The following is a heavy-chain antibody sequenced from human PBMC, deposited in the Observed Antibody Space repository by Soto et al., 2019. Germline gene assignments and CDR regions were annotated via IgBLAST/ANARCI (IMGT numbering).Heavy chain of an antibody. CDR3: ARLRWETENNWFDP. Sequence: QVQLQESGPGLVRPSQTLSLTCTVSGDSISSVDHYWSWIRQPPGKGLEWMGDIYHSGRTHYNPSFNSRLTISLDTSTNRFSLNLTSVTAADTAVYFCARLRWETENNWFDPWGQGALVTVSS. V-gene: IGHV4-30-4*01. J-gene: IGHJ5*02. CDR1: GDSISSVDHY. CDR2: IYHSGRT. D-gene: IGHD1-26*01.